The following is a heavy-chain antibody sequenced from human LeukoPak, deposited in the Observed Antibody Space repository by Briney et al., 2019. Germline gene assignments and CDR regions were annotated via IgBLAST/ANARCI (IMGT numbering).Heavy chain of an antibody. CDR2: ISYDGSNK. D-gene: IGHD3-9*01. CDR1: GFTFSSYG. CDR3: ARVLRYFDWLPFDY. V-gene: IGHV3-30*03. J-gene: IGHJ4*02. Sequence: GGSLRLSCAASGFTFSSYGMHWVRQAPGKGLEWVAVISYDGSNKYYADSVKGRFTISRDNSKNTLYLQMNSLRAEDTAVYYCARVLRYFDWLPFDYWGQGTLVTVS.